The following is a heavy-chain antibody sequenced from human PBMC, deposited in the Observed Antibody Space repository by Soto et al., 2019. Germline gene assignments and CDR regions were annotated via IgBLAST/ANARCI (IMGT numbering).Heavy chain of an antibody. V-gene: IGHV3-72*01. D-gene: IGHD6-13*01. Sequence: EVQLVESGGVLVQPGGSLRLSCAASGFTFSDHYMDWVRQAPGQGLEWVGLSRNTVNSHTTEYAASVKGRFTISRDDSSNSLYLQMISFKVEDTAMYVCTRCAGAAASLYFYDYGLDGWGQGTTGTVAS. CDR3: TRCAGAAASLYFYDYGLDG. CDR1: GFTFSDHY. J-gene: IGHJ6*02. CDR2: SRNTVNSHTT.